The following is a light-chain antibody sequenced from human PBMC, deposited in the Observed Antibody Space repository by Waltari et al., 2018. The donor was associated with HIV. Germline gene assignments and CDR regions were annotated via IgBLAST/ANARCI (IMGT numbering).Light chain of an antibody. CDR2: RNN. Sequence: QAGLTQPPSVSKGLRQTATLTCTGNSNNVGNQGAAWLQQHQGHPPKLLSYRNNNRPSGISEGLSASRSGNTAALTITGLQPKDEADYDSSAWDSSLSARVFGGGTKLTVL. CDR1: SNNVGNQG. V-gene: IGLV10-54*01. J-gene: IGLJ3*02. CDR3: SAWDSSLSARV.